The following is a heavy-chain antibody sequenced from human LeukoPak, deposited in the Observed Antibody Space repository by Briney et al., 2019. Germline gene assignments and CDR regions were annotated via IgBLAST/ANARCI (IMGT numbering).Heavy chain of an antibody. CDR1: GGSISSSSYY. J-gene: IGHJ5*02. CDR3: ARVVRDYVVVPAFDP. Sequence: SETLSLACTVSGGSISSSSYYWSWIRQPPGKGLEWIGYIYYSGSTNYNPSLKSRVTISVDTSKNQFSLKLSSVTAADTAVYYCARVVRDYVVVPAFDPWGQGTLVTVSS. CDR2: IYYSGST. V-gene: IGHV4-61*01. D-gene: IGHD2-2*01.